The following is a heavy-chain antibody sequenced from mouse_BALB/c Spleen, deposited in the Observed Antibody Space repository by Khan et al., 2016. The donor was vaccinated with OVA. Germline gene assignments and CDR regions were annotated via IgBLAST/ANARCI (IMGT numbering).Heavy chain of an antibody. V-gene: IGHV1S135*01. CDR3: ALIYHYGSGFDY. D-gene: IGHD1-1*01. CDR2: IDPYNGGT. Sequence: EVQLQQSGPELVKPGASVKVSCKASGYSFTDYNIFWVKQSLGTSLEWIGYIDPYNGGTNYNQKFMGKATLTVDKSSSTAFMHLHSLTSEDSAVYYCALIYHYGSGFDYWGQGTTLTVSS. J-gene: IGHJ2*01. CDR1: GYSFTDYN.